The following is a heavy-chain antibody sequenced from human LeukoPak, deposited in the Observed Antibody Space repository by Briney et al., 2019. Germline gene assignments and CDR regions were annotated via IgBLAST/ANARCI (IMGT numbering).Heavy chain of an antibody. Sequence: SETLSLTCTVSGGSISSSPYYWGWIRQPPGKGLEWIANIYSTGSTFYNPSLKSRVTISLDTSKNQFSLKLSSVTAADTAVYYCTRLGAAAGYVDAFDIWGQGTMVTVSS. V-gene: IGHV4-39*07. CDR2: IYSTGST. CDR1: GGSISSSPYY. D-gene: IGHD6-13*01. J-gene: IGHJ3*02. CDR3: TRLGAAAGYVDAFDI.